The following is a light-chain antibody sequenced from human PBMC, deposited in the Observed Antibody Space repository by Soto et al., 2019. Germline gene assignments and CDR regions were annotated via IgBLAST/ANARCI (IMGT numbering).Light chain of an antibody. J-gene: IGKJ3*01. CDR2: DVS. CDR1: QRISAY. Sequence: DIQMTQSPSSLSASVVDRVTITCRASQRISAYLNWYQQKPGEAPKLLIFDVSVLESGVPSRFSGSGSETDFTLSITSLQPEDFATYYCLQTYSPPLAFGPGTTVDFK. V-gene: IGKV1-39*01. CDR3: LQTYSPPLA.